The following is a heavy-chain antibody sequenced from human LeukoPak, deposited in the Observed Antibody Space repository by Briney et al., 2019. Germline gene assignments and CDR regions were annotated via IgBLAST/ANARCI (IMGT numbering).Heavy chain of an antibody. J-gene: IGHJ4*02. D-gene: IGHD3-10*01. V-gene: IGHV3-23*01. Sequence: HAGGSLRLSCAASGFTFSSYAMSWVRQAPGKGLEWVSAISGSGGSTYYADSVKGRFTISRDNSKNTLYLQMNSLRAEDTAVYYCAKDLRSQYKSHRTLYGSGSSPFDYWGQGTLVTVSS. CDR1: GFTFSSYA. CDR2: ISGSGGST. CDR3: AKDLRSQYKSHRTLYGSGSSPFDY.